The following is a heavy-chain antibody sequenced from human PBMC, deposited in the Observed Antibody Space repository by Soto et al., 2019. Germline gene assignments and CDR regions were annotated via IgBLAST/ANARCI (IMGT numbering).Heavy chain of an antibody. Sequence: QLQLQESGPGLVKPSETLSLTCTVSGGSISSSSYYWGWIRQPPGKGLEWIGGIYYSGSTYYNPSLKSRVPISVDTSKNQFSLKLSSVTAADTAVYYCARTSPQFRIAVAGTEYFQHWGQGTLVTVSS. CDR3: ARTSPQFRIAVAGTEYFQH. V-gene: IGHV4-39*01. CDR2: IYYSGST. D-gene: IGHD6-19*01. J-gene: IGHJ1*01. CDR1: GGSISSSSYY.